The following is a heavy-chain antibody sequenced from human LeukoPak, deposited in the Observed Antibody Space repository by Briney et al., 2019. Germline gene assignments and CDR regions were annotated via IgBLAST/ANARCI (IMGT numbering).Heavy chain of an antibody. CDR1: GGTFSSYT. Sequence: SVKVSCKASGGTFSSYTISWVRQAPGQGLEWMGRIIPILGIANYAQKFQGRVTITADKSTSTAYMELSSLRSEDTAVYCCARDQDYYDSSGYPYYFDYWGQGILVTVSS. CDR2: IIPILGIA. V-gene: IGHV1-69*04. J-gene: IGHJ4*02. CDR3: ARDQDYYDSSGYPYYFDY. D-gene: IGHD3-22*01.